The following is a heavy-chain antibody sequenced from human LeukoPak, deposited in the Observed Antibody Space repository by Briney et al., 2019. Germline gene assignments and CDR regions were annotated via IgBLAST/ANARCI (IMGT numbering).Heavy chain of an antibody. CDR1: GFTFSIYE. CDR3: ARERQSCGGDCSDY. V-gene: IGHV3-48*03. D-gene: IGHD2-21*01. Sequence: GGSLRLSCGASGFTFSIYEMNWVRQAPGKGLEWVSYIIQSGSTVYYADSVKGRFTISRDNAKNSLYLQMNSLRAEDTAVYYCARERQSCGGDCSDYWGQGTLVTVSS. J-gene: IGHJ4*02. CDR2: IIQSGSTV.